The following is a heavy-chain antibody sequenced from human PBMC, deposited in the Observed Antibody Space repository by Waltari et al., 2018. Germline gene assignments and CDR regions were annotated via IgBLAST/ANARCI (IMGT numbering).Heavy chain of an antibody. J-gene: IGHJ4*02. CDR3: SRSSRTTVTHDY. Sequence: QVQLQQWGAGLLKPSETLSLTCAVYGGSFSGYYWSWIRQPPGKGLEWIGEINHSGSTNHNPSLNNPVTISVDTSNNQFSLKLSSVTAPDTTVYYSSRSSRTTVTHDYWGQGTLVTVSS. V-gene: IGHV4-34*01. D-gene: IGHD4-17*01. CDR2: INHSGST. CDR1: GGSFSGYY.